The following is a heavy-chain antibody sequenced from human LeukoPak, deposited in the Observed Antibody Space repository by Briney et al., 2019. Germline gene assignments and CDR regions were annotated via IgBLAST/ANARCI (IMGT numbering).Heavy chain of an antibody. CDR3: ARHGSGYSYGYYGMDV. D-gene: IGHD5-18*01. V-gene: IGHV5-51*01. J-gene: IGHJ6*02. Sequence: GESLKISCQASGYSFNNYWIAWVRQMPGKGLEWMGFMYPGNSDIRYSPSFQGQVTISADKSISTAYLQWSSLKASNTAMYYCARHGSGYSYGYYGMDVWGQGTTVTVSS. CDR2: MYPGNSDI. CDR1: GYSFNNYW.